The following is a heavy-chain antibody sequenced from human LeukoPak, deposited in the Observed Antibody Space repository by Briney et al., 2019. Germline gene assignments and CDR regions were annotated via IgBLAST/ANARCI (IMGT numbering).Heavy chain of an antibody. CDR1: GYSFTSYW. J-gene: IGHJ3*02. CDR3: AXXXXXXXXXGIVSGSFDI. V-gene: IGHV5-51*01. CDR2: IYPGDSDT. Sequence: GESLKISCKGSGYSFTSYWIGWVRQMPGKGLEWMGIIYPGDSDTRYSPSFQGQVTISADKSISTAYLQWSSLKASDTAMYYCAXXXXXXXXXGIVSGSFDIWGQGTMVTVSS. D-gene: IGHD2-21*01.